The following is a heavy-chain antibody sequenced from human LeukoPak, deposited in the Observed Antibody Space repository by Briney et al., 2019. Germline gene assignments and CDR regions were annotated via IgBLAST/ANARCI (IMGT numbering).Heavy chain of an antibody. D-gene: IGHD2-2*01. Sequence: SETLSLTCTVTGGSVRSDYWSWIRQPPGKGLEWIGYIYNSGSTNYNPSLRSRVTVSVDTSKNQFSLKLSSVTAADTAVYYCARERERGYCSSTSCEDAFDIWGQGTMVTVSS. J-gene: IGHJ3*02. CDR3: ARERERGYCSSTSCEDAFDI. V-gene: IGHV4-59*02. CDR2: IYNSGST. CDR1: GGSVRSDY.